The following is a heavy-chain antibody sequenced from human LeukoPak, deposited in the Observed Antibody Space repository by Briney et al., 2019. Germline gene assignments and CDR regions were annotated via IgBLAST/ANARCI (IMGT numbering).Heavy chain of an antibody. Sequence: GGSLRLSCAASGFTFSSYAMSWVRQAPGKGLEWVTAINGGGGTTYYADSVKGRFTISRDNSKNMLYLRMNSLRAEDTAVYYCAKESRTIAVAGADYWGQGTLVTVSS. CDR1: GFTFSSYA. V-gene: IGHV3-23*01. CDR3: AKESRTIAVAGADY. D-gene: IGHD6-19*01. J-gene: IGHJ4*02. CDR2: INGGGGTT.